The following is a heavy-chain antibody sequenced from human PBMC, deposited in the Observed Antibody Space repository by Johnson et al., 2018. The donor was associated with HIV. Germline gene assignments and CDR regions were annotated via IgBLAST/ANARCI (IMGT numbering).Heavy chain of an antibody. CDR2: ISYDGSNK. CDR3: AKCIWGSSLIDAFDI. CDR1: GFTFSRYA. Sequence: QVQLVESGGGVVQPGRSLRLSCAASGFTFSRYAIHWVRQAPGKGLEWVAVISYDGSNKYYADSVKGRFTISRDNSKNTLYLQMNSLRSEETAVCYCAKCIWGSSLIDAFDIWGQGTMVTVSS. D-gene: IGHD6-13*01. J-gene: IGHJ3*02. V-gene: IGHV3-30*04.